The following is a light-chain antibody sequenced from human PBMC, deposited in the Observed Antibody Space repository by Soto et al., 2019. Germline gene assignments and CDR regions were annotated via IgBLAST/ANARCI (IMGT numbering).Light chain of an antibody. J-gene: IGKJ2*01. CDR3: QQSYSTPQT. Sequence: DIQMTQSPSSLSASVGDRVTITCRASQSISSYLNWYQQKPGKAPKLLIYAASSLQSGVPSSFSGSGSGTDFTLTISSLQPVDFATYYCQQSYSTPQTFGQGTKLEIK. CDR2: AAS. CDR1: QSISSY. V-gene: IGKV1-39*01.